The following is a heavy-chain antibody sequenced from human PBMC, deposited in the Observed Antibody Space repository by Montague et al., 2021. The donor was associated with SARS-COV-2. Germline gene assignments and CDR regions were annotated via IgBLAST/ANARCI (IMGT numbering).Heavy chain of an antibody. V-gene: IGHV6-1*01. J-gene: IGHJ4*02. D-gene: IGHD1-26*01. Sequence: CAISGDSVCRNSVARNWIRQSPSRGPQWEGRTHYRPKWYNDYAVSVKSRITINPDTSKNQISLQLNSVTPEDTAVYYCARTSASSDYWGQGTLVTVSS. CDR1: GDSVCRNSVA. CDR3: ARTSASSDY. CDR2: THYRPKWYN.